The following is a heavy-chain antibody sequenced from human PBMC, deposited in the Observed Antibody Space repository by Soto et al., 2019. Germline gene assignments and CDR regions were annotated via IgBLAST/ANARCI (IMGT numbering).Heavy chain of an antibody. Sequence: SVKVSCKASGGTFSSYTISWVRQAPGQGLEWMGRIIPILGIANYAQKFQGRVTITADKSTSTAYMELSSLRSEDTAVYYCARGKQWLPTPLLWYFDLWGRGTLVTVSS. CDR1: GGTFSSYT. D-gene: IGHD6-19*01. CDR3: ARGKQWLPTPLLWYFDL. V-gene: IGHV1-69*02. J-gene: IGHJ2*01. CDR2: IIPILGIA.